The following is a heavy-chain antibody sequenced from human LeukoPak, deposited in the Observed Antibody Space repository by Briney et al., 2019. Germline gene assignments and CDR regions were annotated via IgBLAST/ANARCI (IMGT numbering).Heavy chain of an antibody. Sequence: SVKVSCKASGYTFTGYYMHWVRQAPGQGLEWMGRIHPNSGGTNYAQNFQGRVTMTRDTSISTAYMELSRLRSDDTAVYYCARDPWELLFDYWGQGTLVTVSS. V-gene: IGHV1-2*06. J-gene: IGHJ4*02. D-gene: IGHD1-26*01. CDR3: ARDPWELLFDY. CDR1: GYTFTGYY. CDR2: IHPNSGGT.